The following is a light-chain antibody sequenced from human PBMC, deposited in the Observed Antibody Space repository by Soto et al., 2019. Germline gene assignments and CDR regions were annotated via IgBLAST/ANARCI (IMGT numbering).Light chain of an antibody. Sequence: DIRMTQSPSSLSASVGDRVSITCRASQDISHYVAWFQQKPGKAPKSLIFSASVLQSAVPSRFSGRGSGTDFTLTISGLQPDDFATYYCQRYDSFPLTFGPGTRV. V-gene: IGKV1-16*01. CDR2: SAS. CDR3: QRYDSFPLT. J-gene: IGKJ3*01. CDR1: QDISHY.